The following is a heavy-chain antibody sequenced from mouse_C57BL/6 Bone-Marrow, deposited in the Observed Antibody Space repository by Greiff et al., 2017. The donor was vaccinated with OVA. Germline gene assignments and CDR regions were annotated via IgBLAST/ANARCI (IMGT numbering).Heavy chain of an antibody. CDR1: GYTFTSYT. D-gene: IGHD2-3*01. V-gene: IGHV1-4*01. CDR2: INPSSGYT. J-gene: IGHJ2*01. Sequence: VQLQESGAELARPGASVKLSCKASGYTFTSYTMHWVKQRPGQGLEWIGYINPSSGYTKYNQKFKDKATLTADKSSSTAYMQLSSLTSEDSAVYYCAKSLSIVGYWGQGTTLTVSS. CDR3: AKSLSIVGY.